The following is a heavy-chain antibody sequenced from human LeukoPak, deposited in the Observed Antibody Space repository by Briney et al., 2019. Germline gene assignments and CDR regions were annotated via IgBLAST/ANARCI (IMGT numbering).Heavy chain of an antibody. V-gene: IGHV4-39*01. D-gene: IGHD3-22*01. CDR3: ARQLIHYYDSSGFDAFDI. Sequence: SETLSLTCTVSGGSISSSSYYWGWIRQPPGKGLEWIGSIYYSGSTYYNPSLKSRVTISVDTSKNQFSLKLSSVTAADTAVYYCARQLIHYYDSSGFDAFDIWGQGTMVTASS. CDR1: GGSISSSSYY. J-gene: IGHJ3*02. CDR2: IYYSGST.